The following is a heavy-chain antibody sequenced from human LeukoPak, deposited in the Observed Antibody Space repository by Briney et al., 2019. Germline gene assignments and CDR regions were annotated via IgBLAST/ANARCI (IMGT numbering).Heavy chain of an antibody. J-gene: IGHJ4*02. D-gene: IGHD5-12*01. CDR3: ASTVHEYSGPGWGIDY. V-gene: IGHV1-8*03. CDR1: GYTFTSYD. CDR2: MNPNSGNT. Sequence: ASVKVSCKASGYTFTSYDINWVRQATGQGLEWMGWMNPNSGNTGYAQKFQGRVTITRNTSISTAYMELSSLRSEDTAVYYCASTVHEYSGPGWGIDYWGQGTLVTVSS.